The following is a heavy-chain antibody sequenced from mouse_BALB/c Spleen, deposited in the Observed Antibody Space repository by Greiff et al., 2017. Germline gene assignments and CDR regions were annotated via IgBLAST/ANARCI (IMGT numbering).Heavy chain of an antibody. J-gene: IGHJ4*01. V-gene: IGHV5-4*02. CDR2: ISDGGSYT. Sequence: EVMLVESGGGLVKPGGSLKLSCAASGFTFSDYYMYWVRQTPEKRLEWVATISDGGSYTYYPDSVKGRFTISRDNAKNNLYLQMSGLKSEDTAMYYCARDGGAMDYWGQGTSVTVSS. CDR1: GFTFSDYY. CDR3: ARDGGAMDY.